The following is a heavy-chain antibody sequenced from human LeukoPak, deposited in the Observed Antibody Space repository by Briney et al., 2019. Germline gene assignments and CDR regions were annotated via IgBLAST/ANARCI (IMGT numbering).Heavy chain of an antibody. Sequence: GGSLRLSCAASGFTFSSYAMHWVRQAPGKGLEWVAVISYDGSNKYYADSVKGRFTISRDNSRNTLYLQMNSLRAEDTAVYYCARSRDFWSGYYDGYGMDVWGQGTTVTVSS. V-gene: IGHV3-30*04. CDR2: ISYDGSNK. J-gene: IGHJ6*02. CDR3: ARSRDFWSGYYDGYGMDV. CDR1: GFTFSSYA. D-gene: IGHD3-3*01.